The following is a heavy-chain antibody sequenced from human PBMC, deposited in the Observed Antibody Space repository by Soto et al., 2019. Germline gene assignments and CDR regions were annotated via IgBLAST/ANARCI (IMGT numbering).Heavy chain of an antibody. CDR2: ISENGGNK. CDR1: GFTFTSFA. Sequence: QVQLVESGGGVVQTGASLRLSCSASGFTFTSFAIHWVRQAPGKGLEWVAVISENGGNKYSAESVRGRFVISRDNSKNTVELEMNSLRPEDTAIYFCARRLTKTVSALGYWGQGTLVTVSS. D-gene: IGHD2-8*01. V-gene: IGHV3-30*09. J-gene: IGHJ4*02. CDR3: ARRLTKTVSALGY.